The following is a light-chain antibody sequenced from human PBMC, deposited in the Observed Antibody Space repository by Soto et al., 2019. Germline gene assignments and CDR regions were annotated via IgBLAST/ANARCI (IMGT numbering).Light chain of an antibody. CDR1: QSISSW. Sequence: DIQMTQSPSTLSASVGDRVIITCRASQSISSWLAWYQQKPGKAPKLLIYKASSLESGVPSRFSGSASGTEFTLTISSLQPDDFATYYCKHYNTYSTFCQGIKVEIK. J-gene: IGKJ1*01. V-gene: IGKV1-5*03. CDR2: KAS. CDR3: KHYNTYST.